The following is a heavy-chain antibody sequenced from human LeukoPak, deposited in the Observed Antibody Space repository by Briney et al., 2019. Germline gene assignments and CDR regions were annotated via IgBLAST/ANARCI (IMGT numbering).Heavy chain of an antibody. CDR3: ATSGLRPIYYYYGMDV. CDR1: GGSISSGSYY. Sequence: SETLSLTCTVSGGSISSGSYYWGWVRQPAGKGLEWIGRIYTSGSTNYNPSLKSRVTISVDTSKNQFSLKLSSVTAADTAVYYCATSGLRPIYYYYGMDVWGQGTTVTVSS. V-gene: IGHV4-61*02. J-gene: IGHJ6*02. D-gene: IGHD5-12*01. CDR2: IYTSGST.